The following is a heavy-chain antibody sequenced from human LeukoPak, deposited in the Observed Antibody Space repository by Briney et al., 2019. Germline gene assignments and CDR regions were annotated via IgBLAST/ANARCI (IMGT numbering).Heavy chain of an antibody. J-gene: IGHJ4*02. D-gene: IGHD3-22*01. V-gene: IGHV3-33*01. CDR1: GFTFSSYG. CDR2: IWYDGSNK. Sequence: PGRSLRLSCAASGFTFSSYGMHWVRQAPGKGLEWVAVIWYDGSNKYYADSVKGRFTISRDNSKNTLYLQMNSLRAEDTAVYYCARDEYDSSGYDGGGPYFDYWGQGTLVTVSS. CDR3: ARDEYDSSGYDGGGPYFDY.